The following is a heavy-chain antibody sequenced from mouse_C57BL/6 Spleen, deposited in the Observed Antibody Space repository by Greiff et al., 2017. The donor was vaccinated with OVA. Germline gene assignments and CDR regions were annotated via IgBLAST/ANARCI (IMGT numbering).Heavy chain of an antibody. V-gene: IGHV1-55*01. Sequence: VQLQQPGAELVKPGASVKMSCKASGYTFTSYWITWVKQSPGQGLEWIGDIYPGSGSTNYNEKFKSKATLTVETSSSTAYMQLSSLTSEDSAVYYCARSGMVKDYWGQGTTLTVSS. CDR2: IYPGSGST. CDR3: ARSGMVKDY. CDR1: GYTFTSYW. J-gene: IGHJ2*01. D-gene: IGHD2-3*01.